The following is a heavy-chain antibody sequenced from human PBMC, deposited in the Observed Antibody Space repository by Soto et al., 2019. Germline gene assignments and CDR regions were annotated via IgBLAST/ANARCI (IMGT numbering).Heavy chain of an antibody. CDR3: ARGDIVVVVAAYWYDP. V-gene: IGHV4-34*01. D-gene: IGHD2-15*01. J-gene: IGHJ5*02. Sequence: SETLSLTCAVYGGSFSGYYWSWIRQPPGKGLEWIGEINHSGSTNYNPSLKSRVTISVDTSKNQFSLKLSSVTAADTAVYYCARGDIVVVVAAYWYDPWSQGTLVTVSS. CDR1: GGSFSGYY. CDR2: INHSGST.